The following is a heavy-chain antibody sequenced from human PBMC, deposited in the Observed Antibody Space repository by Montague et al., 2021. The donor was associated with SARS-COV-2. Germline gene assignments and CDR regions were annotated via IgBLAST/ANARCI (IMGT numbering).Heavy chain of an antibody. CDR3: ARVALFNGLYKGLDS. D-gene: IGHD6-19*01. V-gene: IGHV4-59*02. CDR2: VYGSGST. J-gene: IGHJ4*02. Sequence: SETLSLTCVVSNYSVTNNYWAWIRQPPGKPLEWIGYVYGSGSTSYSLSLKSRVTISMDTSKNRLSLHLNSVTTADTAVYFCARVALFNGLYKGLDSWGQGSLVLVSS. CDR1: NYSVTNNY.